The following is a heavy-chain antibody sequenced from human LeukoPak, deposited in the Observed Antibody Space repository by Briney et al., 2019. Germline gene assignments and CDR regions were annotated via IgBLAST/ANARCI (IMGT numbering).Heavy chain of an antibody. CDR3: AKVYQSAEYYFDY. D-gene: IGHD2-2*01. J-gene: IGHJ4*02. CDR2: IYYTGST. V-gene: IGHV4-59*02. CDR1: GGSVDSYY. Sequence: SETLSLTCTVSGGSVDSYYWSWIRQPPGKGLEWIGYIYYTGSTEYHPSLKSRVTISLDTSKNQFSLKLTSVTAADTAVYYCAKVYQSAEYYFDYWGQGNLVSVSS.